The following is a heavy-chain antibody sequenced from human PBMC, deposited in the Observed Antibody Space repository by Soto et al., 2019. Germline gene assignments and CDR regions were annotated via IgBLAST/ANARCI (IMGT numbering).Heavy chain of an antibody. CDR1: GFTVSDHY. Sequence: QVQLVESGGGLVKPGGSLRLSCAVSGFTVSDHYMTWIRQAPGKGLEWVSYISGSGTYTNYADSVKGRFIISRDIAQNSLGLQINSLRAEDTAVYYCARSSGWRQVVGYKYGLEVWGQGTGVTVSP. CDR2: ISGSGTYT. CDR3: ARSSGWRQVVGYKYGLEV. D-gene: IGHD3-22*01. J-gene: IGHJ6*01. V-gene: IGHV3-11*06.